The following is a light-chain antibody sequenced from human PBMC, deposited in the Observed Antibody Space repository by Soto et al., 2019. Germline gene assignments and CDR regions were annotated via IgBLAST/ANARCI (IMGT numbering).Light chain of an antibody. CDR1: QSISSW. J-gene: IGKJ1*01. Sequence: DIQMTQSPSSLSASVGDRVTITCRASQSISSWLAWYQQRPGKPPNLLIYKASTLASGVPSRFSGSGSGTEFTLTINSLQPDDFATYYCQQYHIYSGTFGQGTKVDIK. V-gene: IGKV1-5*03. CDR2: KAS. CDR3: QQYHIYSGT.